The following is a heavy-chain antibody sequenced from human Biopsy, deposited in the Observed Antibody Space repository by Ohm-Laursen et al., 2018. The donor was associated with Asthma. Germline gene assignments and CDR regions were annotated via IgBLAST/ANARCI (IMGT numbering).Heavy chain of an antibody. Sequence: SVKVSCKPSGYSFELNGMSWVRQRPGQGLEWMGWTSDYLENPNYAQKFQGRVNMTYDRSTNTAYMELKSLRTDDTAVYFCARTYCTLNTCYASFDHWGQGTLVAASS. CDR1: GYSFELNG. V-gene: IGHV1-18*04. J-gene: IGHJ4*02. CDR2: TSDYLENP. CDR3: ARTYCTLNTCYASFDH. D-gene: IGHD2-2*01.